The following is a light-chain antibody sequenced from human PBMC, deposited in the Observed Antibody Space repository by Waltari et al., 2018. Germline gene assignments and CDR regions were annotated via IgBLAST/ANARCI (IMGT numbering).Light chain of an antibody. J-gene: IGKJ1*01. CDR3: QHYYSPPWT. V-gene: IGKV4-1*01. CDR2: LAS. Sequence: DIVMTQSPDSLAVSLGERATINCKSSQSVLYSSNNKNYLAWYQQKPGKPPKLLIYLASTRESEVPDRFSGSVSGTDFTLTISSLQAEDLAVYYCQHYYSPPWTFGQGTKVEIK. CDR1: QSVLYSSNNKNY.